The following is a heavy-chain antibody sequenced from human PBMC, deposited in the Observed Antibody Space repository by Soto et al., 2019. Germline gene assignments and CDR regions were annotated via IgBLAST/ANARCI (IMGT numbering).Heavy chain of an antibody. J-gene: IGHJ4*02. V-gene: IGHV3-30*18. CDR3: ANLIANTYYYDSSGYYPLFGY. CDR1: GFTFSSYG. D-gene: IGHD3-22*01. Sequence: PGGSLRLSCAASGFTFSSYGMHWVRQAPGKGLEWVAVISYDGSNKYYADSVKGRFTISRDNSKNTLYLQMNSLRAEDTSVYYCANLIANTYYYDSSGYYPLFGYWGQGTLVTVSS. CDR2: ISYDGSNK.